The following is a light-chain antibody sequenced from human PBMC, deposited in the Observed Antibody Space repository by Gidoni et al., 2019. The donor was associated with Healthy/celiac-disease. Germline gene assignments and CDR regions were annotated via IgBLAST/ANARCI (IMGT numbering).Light chain of an antibody. CDR2: GAS. CDR1: QSVSSN. CDR3: QQYNNWPLT. J-gene: IGKJ4*01. V-gene: IGKV3-15*01. Sequence: ELVMTQSPATLSVSPGERATLSCRASQSVSSNLAWYQQKPGQAPRLLIYGASTRATGIPASFSGSGSGTEFTLTISSLQSEDFAVYYCQQYNNWPLTFXGXTKVEIK.